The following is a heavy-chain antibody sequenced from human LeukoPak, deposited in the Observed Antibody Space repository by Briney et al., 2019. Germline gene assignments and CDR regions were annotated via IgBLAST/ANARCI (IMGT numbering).Heavy chain of an antibody. CDR2: ISYDGSNK. D-gene: IGHD6-19*01. Sequence: PGGSLRLSCVASGFRFTSHAMNWVRQAPGKGLEWVAVISYDGSNKYYVDSVKGRFTISRDNSKNTLYLQMNSLRAEDTAVYYCAREDSSGWYLYYYYYMDVWGKGTTVTVSS. CDR3: AREDSSGWYLYYYYYMDV. CDR1: GFRFTSHA. J-gene: IGHJ6*03. V-gene: IGHV3-30*04.